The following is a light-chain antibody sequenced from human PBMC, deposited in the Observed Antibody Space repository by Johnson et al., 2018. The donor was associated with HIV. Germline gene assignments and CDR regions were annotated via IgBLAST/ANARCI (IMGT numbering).Light chain of an antibody. CDR2: DNN. J-gene: IGLJ1*01. V-gene: IGLV1-51*01. CDR3: GTWDSSLRTGF. CDR1: SSNIGNSY. Sequence: QSVLTQPPSVSAAPGQKVTISCSVSSSNIGNSYVSWYQQLPGTAPKPLIYDNNKRPSGIPGRFSGSKSGTSATLAIPGTQPGGEAYYDGGTWDSSLRTGFFGSGTKVTVL.